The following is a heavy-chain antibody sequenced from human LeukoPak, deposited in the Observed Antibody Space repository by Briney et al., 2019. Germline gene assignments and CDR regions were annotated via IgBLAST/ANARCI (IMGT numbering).Heavy chain of an antibody. D-gene: IGHD4-17*01. Sequence: SETLSLTCTVSGGPVSSGSYYWSWIRQPPGKGLECIGYIYYSGSTNYNPSLKSRVTMSVDTSKNQFSLKLSSVTAADTAVYYCASLRYGDYFDYWGQGTLVTVSS. CDR3: ASLRYGDYFDY. J-gene: IGHJ4*02. CDR2: IYYSGST. V-gene: IGHV4-61*01. CDR1: GGPVSSGSYY.